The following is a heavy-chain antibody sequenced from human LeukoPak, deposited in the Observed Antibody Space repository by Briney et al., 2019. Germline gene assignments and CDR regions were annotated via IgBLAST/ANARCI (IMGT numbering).Heavy chain of an antibody. J-gene: IGHJ6*04. D-gene: IGHD6-19*01. CDR2: ISTYNGYA. CDR3: ARNSSDWYGYMDV. Sequence: ASVKVSCKASGYTFTSYGISWVRQAPGQGLEWMGWISTYNGYANYAQKLQGRVTMTTETSTSAAYMELRSLRSDDTAVYYCARNSSDWYGYMDVWGKGTTVTVSS. V-gene: IGHV1-18*01. CDR1: GYTFTSYG.